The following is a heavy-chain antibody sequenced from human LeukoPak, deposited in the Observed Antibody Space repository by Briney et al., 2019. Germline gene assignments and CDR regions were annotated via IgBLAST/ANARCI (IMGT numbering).Heavy chain of an antibody. CDR3: ATLPT. D-gene: IGHD4-17*01. Sequence: PGGSLRLSCAASGFTFSSYAMHWVRQTPGKGLEWVAVISYDGNNKYYADSVKGRFTISRDNSKNTLYLQMNSLRAEDTALYYCATLPTWGQGTLVTVSS. J-gene: IGHJ4*02. CDR2: ISYDGNNK. V-gene: IGHV3-30-3*01. CDR1: GFTFSSYA.